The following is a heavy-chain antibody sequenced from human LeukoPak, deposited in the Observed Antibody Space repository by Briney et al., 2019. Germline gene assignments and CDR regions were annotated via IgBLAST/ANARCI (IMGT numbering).Heavy chain of an antibody. D-gene: IGHD4-11*01. CDR1: SGSISSGTYY. Sequence: SETLSLTCTVSSGSISSGTYYWSWIRQPAGKGLEWIGRIYSSGSTNYNPSLKSRVTISVDTSKNHFSLKLSSVTAADTAVYYCARAINDYSNHEVLTDNWFDPWGQGTLVTVSS. CDR2: IYSSGST. CDR3: ARAINDYSNHEVLTDNWFDP. J-gene: IGHJ5*02. V-gene: IGHV4-61*02.